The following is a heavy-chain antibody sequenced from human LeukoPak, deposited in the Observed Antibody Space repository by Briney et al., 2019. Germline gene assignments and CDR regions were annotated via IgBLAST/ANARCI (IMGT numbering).Heavy chain of an antibody. J-gene: IGHJ6*04. CDR2: ISSSAGTI. CDR3: AELGITMIGGV. V-gene: IGHV3-11*04. Sequence: GGSLRLSCAASGFTFSDYYMSWIRQAPGKGLEWVSYISSSAGTIYYADSVKGRFTISRDNAKNSLYLQMNSLRAEDTAVYSCAELGITMIGGVWGKGTTVTISS. CDR1: GFTFSDYY. D-gene: IGHD3-10*02.